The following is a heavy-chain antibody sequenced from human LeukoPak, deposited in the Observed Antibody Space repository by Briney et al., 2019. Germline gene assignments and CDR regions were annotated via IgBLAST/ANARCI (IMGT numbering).Heavy chain of an antibody. J-gene: IGHJ4*02. Sequence: HGESLKISCKVSGYSLTRYWIGWVRQMPGKGLEWIGIIYPGDSDTRYSPSFEGQVTISVDKSISIAYLQWNSLKAPDTAVYYCARLSLGFNFGDYWGQGTLVTVSS. D-gene: IGHD3-10*01. V-gene: IGHV5-51*01. CDR3: ARLSLGFNFGDY. CDR2: IYPGDSDT. CDR1: GYSLTRYW.